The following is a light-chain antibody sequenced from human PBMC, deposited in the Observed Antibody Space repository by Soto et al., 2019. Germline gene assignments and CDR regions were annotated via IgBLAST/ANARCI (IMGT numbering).Light chain of an antibody. V-gene: IGKV1-6*01. Sequence: AIQLTQSPSSLSASVGDTVTITCRASQGVGNYLAWYRQRPGTAPQLLIYAGSTSHSGVSSRFSGSGSGTDFVLTIRNLQPEDLATYYCLQDYTYPLTFGRGTKLEI. CDR1: QGVGNY. CDR2: AGS. J-gene: IGKJ4*01. CDR3: LQDYTYPLT.